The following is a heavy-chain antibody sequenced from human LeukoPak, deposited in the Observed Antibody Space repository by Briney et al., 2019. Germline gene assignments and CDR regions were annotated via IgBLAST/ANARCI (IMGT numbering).Heavy chain of an antibody. J-gene: IGHJ3*02. CDR2: ISSRSNYK. CDR1: GFSFMSYS. D-gene: IGHD3-9*01. Sequence: GGSLRLSCAASGFSFMSYSMNWFRQAPGKGLEWLSSISSRSNYKYYADSAKGRFAISRDNAENSLYLEMSSLRFEDTAVYYCASASGPDVHDIFDIWGQGTLVTVSS. CDR3: ASASGPDVHDIFDI. V-gene: IGHV3-21*06.